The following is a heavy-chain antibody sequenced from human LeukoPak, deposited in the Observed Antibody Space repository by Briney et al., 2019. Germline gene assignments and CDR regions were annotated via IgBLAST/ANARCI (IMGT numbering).Heavy chain of an antibody. CDR2: IKQDGGDK. CDR1: GFTFSSYW. J-gene: IGHJ4*02. D-gene: IGHD6-6*01. Sequence: GGSLRLSFAASGFTFSSYWMNWVPKAPGKGLEWVAYIKQDGGDKYYVDSAKGRFTVSRDNGENSLSLQMDSLRTEDSAVFYCASYSTSTGYLNCGGQGTLVTVSS. V-gene: IGHV3-7*01. CDR3: ASYSTSTGYLNC.